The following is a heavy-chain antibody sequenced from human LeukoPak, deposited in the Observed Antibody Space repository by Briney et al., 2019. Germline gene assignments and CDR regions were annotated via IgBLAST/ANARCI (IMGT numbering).Heavy chain of an antibody. CDR1: GFTFDDYA. V-gene: IGHV3-9*01. Sequence: GGSLRLSCAASGFTFDDYAMHWVRQAPGKGLEWVSGISWNSGSIGYADSVKGRFTISRDNAKNSLYLRMNSLRAEDTALYYCASLGWGGIRSEVIAAAGNTPSYYYYYMDVWGKGTTVTVSS. CDR3: ASLGWGGIRSEVIAAAGNTPSYYYYYMDV. CDR2: ISWNSGSI. J-gene: IGHJ6*03. D-gene: IGHD6-13*01.